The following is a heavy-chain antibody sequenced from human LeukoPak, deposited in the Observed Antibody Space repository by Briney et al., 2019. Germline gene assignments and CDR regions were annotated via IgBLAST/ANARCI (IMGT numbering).Heavy chain of an antibody. CDR2: INPNSGDT. D-gene: IGHD2-21*02. CDR1: GYTFTGYF. V-gene: IGHV1-2*02. Sequence: ASVKVSCKASGYTFTGYFMHWVRQAPRQGLEWMGWINPNSGDTNYAQKFQGRVTMTRDTSISTAYMELNRLRSDDTAVYYCAMTDLTYYFDYWGQGTLVTVSS. CDR3: AMTDLTYYFDY. J-gene: IGHJ4*02.